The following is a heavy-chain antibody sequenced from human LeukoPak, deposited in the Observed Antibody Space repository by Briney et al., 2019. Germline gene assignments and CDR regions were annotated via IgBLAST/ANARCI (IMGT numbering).Heavy chain of an antibody. V-gene: IGHV1-3*01. D-gene: IGHD3-22*01. J-gene: IGHJ5*02. CDR2: INAGNGNT. CDR3: ASWAYYDSSGYSNWFDP. CDR1: GYTFTSYA. Sequence: GASVKVSCKASGYTFTSYAMHWVRQAPGQRLEWMGWINAGNGNTKYSQKFQGGVTITRDTSASTAYMELSSLRSEDTAVYYCASWAYYDSSGYSNWFDPWGQGTLVTVSS.